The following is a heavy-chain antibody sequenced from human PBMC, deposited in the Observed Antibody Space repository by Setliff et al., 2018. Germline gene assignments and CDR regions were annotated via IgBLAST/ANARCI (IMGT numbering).Heavy chain of an antibody. CDR1: GGSISSGSDY. J-gene: IGHJ6*03. V-gene: IGHV4-61*09. CDR3: ARAISGWYSAFYYYMDV. D-gene: IGHD6-19*01. CDR2: IYTGGST. Sequence: SETLSLTCSVFGGSISSGSDYWTWLRQPAGKGLEWIGHIYTGGSTKYNPSLKSRVTISVDTSKNQFSLKLSSVTAADTAVYYCARAISGWYSAFYYYMDVWGKGTTVTVSS.